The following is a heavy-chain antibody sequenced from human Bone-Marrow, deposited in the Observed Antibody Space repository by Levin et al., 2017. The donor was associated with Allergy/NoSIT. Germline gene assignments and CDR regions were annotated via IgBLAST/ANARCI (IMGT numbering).Heavy chain of an antibody. J-gene: IGHJ4*02. CDR3: AKMTEPYGGHLDS. CDR1: GFIFTTHHG. D-gene: IGHD4/OR15-4a*01. V-gene: IGHV3-23*01. CDR2: ISGTSGSI. Sequence: GESLKISCTASGFIFTTHHGMSWVRQAPGKGLEWVSTISGTSGSIYYADSVKGRYTISRDNSKNTLYLQMHSLRAEDTAVYYCAKMTEPYGGHLDSWGQGTQVTVSS.